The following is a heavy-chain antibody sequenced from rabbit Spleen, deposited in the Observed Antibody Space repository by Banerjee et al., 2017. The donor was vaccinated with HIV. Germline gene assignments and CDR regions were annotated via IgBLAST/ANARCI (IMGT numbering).Heavy chain of an antibody. D-gene: IGHD8-1*01. CDR1: GFSFSSSYW. Sequence: QSLEESGGDLVKPGASLTLTCTASGFSFSSSYWICWVRQAPGKGLELIACIYSGSSGDTYYASWAKGRFTISKTSSTTVTLQMTSLTVADTATYFCARDAGTSFSTYGMDLWGQGTLVTVS. CDR2: IYSGSSGDT. CDR3: ARDAGTSFSTYGMDL. J-gene: IGHJ6*01. V-gene: IGHV1S40*01.